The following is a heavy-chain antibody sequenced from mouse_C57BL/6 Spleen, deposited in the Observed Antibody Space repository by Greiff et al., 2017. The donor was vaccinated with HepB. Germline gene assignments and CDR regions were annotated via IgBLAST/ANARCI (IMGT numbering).Heavy chain of an antibody. CDR1: GYAFSSSW. CDR2: IYPGDGDT. Sequence: VKLMESGPELVKPGASVKISCKASGYAFSSSWMNWVKQRPGKGLEWIGRIYPGDGDTNYNGKFKGKATLTADKSSSTAYRQLSSLTSEDSAVYFCANLLPRGYFDYWGQGTTLTVSS. J-gene: IGHJ2*01. V-gene: IGHV1-82*01. CDR3: ANLLPRGYFDY.